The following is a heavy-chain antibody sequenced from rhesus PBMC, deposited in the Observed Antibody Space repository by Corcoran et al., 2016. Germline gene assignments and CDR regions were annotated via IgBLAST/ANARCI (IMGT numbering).Heavy chain of an antibody. V-gene: IGHV4S7*01. CDR3: AASGWSEGYFDY. D-gene: IGHD6S26*01. J-gene: IGHJ4*01. CDR2: IYSSSGNT. CDR1: GGYISGGYG. Sequence: QVQLQESGPGLLKPSETLSLTCAVSGGYISGGYGWGWICQPPGQGVEWIGNIYSSSGNTYYNPSLKSRFTISTDTSKTQFSLRLSSVTAADTAVYYCAASGWSEGYFDYWGQGVLVTVSS.